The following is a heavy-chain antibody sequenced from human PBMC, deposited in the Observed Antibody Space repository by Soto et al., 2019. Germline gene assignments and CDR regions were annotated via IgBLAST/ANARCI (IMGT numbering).Heavy chain of an antibody. CDR1: GGTFTSYT. CDR2: IIPILGIA. J-gene: IGHJ4*02. CDR3: AREDGYSGYPVNLDY. D-gene: IGHD5-12*01. Sequence: SVKVSCKASGGTFTSYTISWVRQAPGQGLEWMGRIIPILGIANYAQKFQGRVTITADKSTSTAYMELSSLRSEDTAVYYCAREDGYSGYPVNLDYWGQGTLVTVSS. V-gene: IGHV1-69*04.